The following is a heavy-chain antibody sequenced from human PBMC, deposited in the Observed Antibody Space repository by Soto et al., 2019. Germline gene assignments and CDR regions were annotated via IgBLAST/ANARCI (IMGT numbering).Heavy chain of an antibody. V-gene: IGHV4-59*08. CDR2: IYYSGST. CDR1: VGSISSYY. Sequence: SETLSLTCTVSVGSISSYYWSWIRQPPGKGLEWIGYIYYSGSTNYNPSLKSRVTISVDTSKNQFSLKLSSVTAADTAVYYCARLRDYCSGGSCYPGIFDYWGQGTLVTVSS. CDR3: ARLRDYCSGGSCYPGIFDY. J-gene: IGHJ4*02. D-gene: IGHD2-15*01.